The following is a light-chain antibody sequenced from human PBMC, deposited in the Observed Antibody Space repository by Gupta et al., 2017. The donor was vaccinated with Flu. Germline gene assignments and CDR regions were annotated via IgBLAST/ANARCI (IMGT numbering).Light chain of an antibody. CDR2: DVS. Sequence: SVTIPCTGGISDVGGYNFDASCQHHPGRTANFLIYDVSRRPSGVPDRFSGSKSGNTASLTVSARQEDEEAYYYCYSYAGSNSVAFGGGTKLTVL. CDR1: ISDVGGYNF. J-gene: IGLJ2*01. CDR3: YSYAGSNSVA. V-gene: IGLV2-8*01.